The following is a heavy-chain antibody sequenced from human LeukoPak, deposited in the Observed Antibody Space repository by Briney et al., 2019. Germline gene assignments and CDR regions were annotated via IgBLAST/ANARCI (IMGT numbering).Heavy chain of an antibody. CDR3: ARGLRYFDWLSKPRYYFDY. V-gene: IGHV4-39*07. Sequence: SETLSLTCTVSGGSISSSSYYWGWIRQPPGKGLEWIGSIYYSGSTYYNPSLKSRVTISVDTSKNQFSLKLSSVTAADTAVYYCARGLRYFDWLSKPRYYFDYWGQGTLVTVSS. CDR1: GGSISSSSYY. CDR2: IYYSGST. J-gene: IGHJ4*02. D-gene: IGHD3-9*01.